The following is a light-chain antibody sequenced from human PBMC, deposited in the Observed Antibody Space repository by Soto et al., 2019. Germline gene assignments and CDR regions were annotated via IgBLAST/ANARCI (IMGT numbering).Light chain of an antibody. V-gene: IGKV3-15*01. CDR2: GAS. CDR3: QQYNKWPLT. Sequence: EIVMTQSPATLSVSPGERATLSCGASQSVSRNLAWYQQKPGQAPRLLIYGASTRATDIAPRISGSGSGTEFTLTISSLQSEDFAVYYGQQYNKWPLTFGGGPKVDI. CDR1: QSVSRN. J-gene: IGKJ4*01.